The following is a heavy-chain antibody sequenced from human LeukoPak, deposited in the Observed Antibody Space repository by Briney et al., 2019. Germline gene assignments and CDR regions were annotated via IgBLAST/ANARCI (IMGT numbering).Heavy chain of an antibody. CDR3: ARGGITMVRGVRGYYYGMDV. CDR2: IYYSGST. D-gene: IGHD3-10*01. CDR1: GGSFSSYY. Sequence: SETLSLTCIVSGGSFSSYYWSWIRQPPGKGLEWIGYIYYSGSTNYNPSLKSRVTISVDTSKNQFSLKLSSVTAADTAVYYCARGGITMVRGVRGYYYGMDVWGQGTTVTVSS. V-gene: IGHV4-59*01. J-gene: IGHJ6*02.